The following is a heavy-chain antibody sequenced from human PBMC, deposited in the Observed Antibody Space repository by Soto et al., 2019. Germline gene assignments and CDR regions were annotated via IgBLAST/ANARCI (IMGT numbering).Heavy chain of an antibody. Sequence: QLQLQQSGPGLVMPSETLSLTCTVSVGSISSSTYYWGWIRQPPGKGLEWIGNIFYTGNTYYNPSLKSRVAISIDTSKNQFSLKLSSVTAADTAVYYCARRWPPGAFDIWGQGTMVTVPS. D-gene: IGHD1-1*01. V-gene: IGHV4-39*01. CDR3: ARRWPPGAFDI. J-gene: IGHJ3*02. CDR1: VGSISSSTYY. CDR2: IFYTGNT.